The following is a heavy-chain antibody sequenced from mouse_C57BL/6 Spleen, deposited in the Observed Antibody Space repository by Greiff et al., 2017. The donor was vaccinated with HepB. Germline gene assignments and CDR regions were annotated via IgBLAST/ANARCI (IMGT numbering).Heavy chain of an antibody. V-gene: IGHV1-81*01. CDR1: GYTFTSYG. Sequence: QVQLQQSGAELARPGASVKLSCKASGYTFTSYGISWVKQRTGQGLEWIGEIYPRSGNTYYNEKFKGKATLTADKSSSTAYMELRSLTSEDSAVYFCASGNYGNSLFDYWGQGTTLTVSS. D-gene: IGHD2-1*01. CDR2: IYPRSGNT. CDR3: ASGNYGNSLFDY. J-gene: IGHJ2*01.